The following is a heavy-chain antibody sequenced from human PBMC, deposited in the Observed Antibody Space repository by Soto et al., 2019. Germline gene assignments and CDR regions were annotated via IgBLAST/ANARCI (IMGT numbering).Heavy chain of an antibody. J-gene: IGHJ4*02. D-gene: IGHD1-26*01. Sequence: PWWSLRLSCATSGFTCSRCDMNWFRQAPGKGLEWVSFISSSASYMYYADSVKGRFTISRDNSKKSLYLQMNSLRADDTAVYFCARGHRLFGGSWPFDYWGQGTPVTVSS. CDR3: ARGHRLFGGSWPFDY. V-gene: IGHV3-21*04. CDR1: GFTCSRCD. CDR2: ISSSASYM.